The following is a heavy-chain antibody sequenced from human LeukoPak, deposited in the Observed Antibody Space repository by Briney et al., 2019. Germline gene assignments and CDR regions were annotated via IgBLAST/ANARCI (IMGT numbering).Heavy chain of an antibody. V-gene: IGHV3-23*01. D-gene: IGHD3-10*01. CDR3: AKDLGWFGELSPYYFDY. J-gene: IGHJ4*02. CDR2: ISGSGGST. CDR1: GFTFSSYA. Sequence: PGGSLRPSCAASGFTFSSYAMSWVRQAPGKGLEWVSAISGSGGSTYYADSVKGRFTITRDNSKNTLYLQMNSLRAEDTAVYYCAKDLGWFGELSPYYFDYWGQGTLVTVSS.